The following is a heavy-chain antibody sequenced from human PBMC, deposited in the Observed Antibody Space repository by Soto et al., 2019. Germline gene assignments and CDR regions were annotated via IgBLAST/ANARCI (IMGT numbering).Heavy chain of an antibody. CDR2: INHSGST. V-gene: IGHV4-34*01. D-gene: IGHD3-22*01. CDR1: GGSFSGYY. J-gene: IGHJ4*02. Sequence: PSATLSLTCDVYGGSFSGYYWSWIRQPPGKGLELIGEINHSGSTNYNPSLKSRVTISVDTSKNQFSLKLSSVTAADTAVYYCARGGPTWTYYYDSSGYWSGRSSPANDYWGQG. CDR3: ARGGPTWTYYYDSSGYWSGRSSPANDY.